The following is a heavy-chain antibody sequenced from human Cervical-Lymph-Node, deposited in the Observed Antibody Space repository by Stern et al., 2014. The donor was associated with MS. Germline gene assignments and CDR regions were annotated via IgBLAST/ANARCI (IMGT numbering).Heavy chain of an antibody. CDR1: EFKFRDYA. Sequence: EVQLVESGGGLIKPGRSLRLSCTASEFKFRDYAMTWFRQAPGEGLEWIGLIRANIYGGTTVYAASVKGRFTISRDDFKGIAYLDLKRLKSEDTAVYYCTRLGMNTMNKVSRGHGFDPWGPGTLVTVSS. D-gene: IGHD7-27*01. J-gene: IGHJ5*02. CDR3: TRLGMNTMNKVSRGHGFDP. CDR2: IRANIYGGTT. V-gene: IGHV3-49*05.